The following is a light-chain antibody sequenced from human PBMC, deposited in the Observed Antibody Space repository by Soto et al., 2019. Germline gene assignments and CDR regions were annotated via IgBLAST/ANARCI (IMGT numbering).Light chain of an antibody. J-gene: IGLJ2*01. Sequence: QSALTQPPSASGSPGQSVTISCTGTSSDVGGYNSVSWYQQHPGKAPKLMIYEVSKRPSGVPDRFSGSKSGNTASLTVSGLQAEDEADYYYSSYAGNNNLNVVFGGGTKLTVL. CDR3: SSYAGNNNLNVV. CDR2: EVS. V-gene: IGLV2-8*01. CDR1: SSDVGGYNS.